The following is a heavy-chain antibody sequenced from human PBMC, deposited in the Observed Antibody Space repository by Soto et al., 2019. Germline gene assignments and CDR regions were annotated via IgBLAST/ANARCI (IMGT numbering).Heavy chain of an antibody. V-gene: IGHV4-61*01. Sequence: QVQLQESGPGLVKPSETLSLTCTVSGGSVSSGSYYYYWIRQPPGKGLEWIGYIYYSGSTNYNSSLKTRVTISLDTSKHQFSLNLTSVTAADTAVYYCARGVRLLLGYWGQGTLVTVSS. J-gene: IGHJ4*02. CDR2: IYYSGST. D-gene: IGHD5-12*01. CDR1: GGSVSSGSYY. CDR3: ARGVRLLLGY.